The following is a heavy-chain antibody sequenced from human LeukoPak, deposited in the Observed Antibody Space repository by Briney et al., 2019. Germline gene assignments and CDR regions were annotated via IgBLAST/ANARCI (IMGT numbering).Heavy chain of an antibody. CDR1: GYTFTSYG. J-gene: IGHJ3*02. CDR3: ARDRTPSIAATGTKGQDAFDI. V-gene: IGHV1-18*01. D-gene: IGHD6-13*01. CDR2: ISTYNGNT. Sequence: GASVKVSCKASGYTFTSYGINWVRQAPGQGLEWMGWISTYNGNTNYAQNLQGRVTMTTDTSTSTAYMELRSLRSDDTAVYYCARDRTPSIAATGTKGQDAFDIWGQGTMVTVSS.